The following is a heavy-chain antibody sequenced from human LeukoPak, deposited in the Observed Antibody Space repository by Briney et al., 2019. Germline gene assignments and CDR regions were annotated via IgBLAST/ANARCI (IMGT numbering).Heavy chain of an antibody. V-gene: IGHV4-4*02. J-gene: IGHJ4*02. CDR2: IYYSGST. CDR3: ARYQGYFDY. CDR1: GGSISSSNW. D-gene: IGHD2-2*01. Sequence: PSGTLSLTCAISGGSISSSNWWSWIRQPPGKGLEWIGYIYYSGSTYYNPSLKSRVTISVDRSKNQFSLKLSSVTAADTAVYYCARYQGYFDYWGQGTLVTVSS.